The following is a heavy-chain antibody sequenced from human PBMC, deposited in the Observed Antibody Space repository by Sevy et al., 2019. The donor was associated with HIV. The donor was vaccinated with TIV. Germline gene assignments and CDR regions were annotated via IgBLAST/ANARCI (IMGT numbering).Heavy chain of an antibody. D-gene: IGHD3-22*01. Sequence: GSLRLSCAASGFTFNTHAMNWVRQAPGKGLEWVSVISGPGYGTNYADSVKGRFTISRDNSKNTLYLQMNSLRDDDTVDYYCARALNPALESMLEVNLRSLKGFDVWGQGTMVTVSS. V-gene: IGHV3-23*01. CDR3: ARALNPALESMLEVNLRSLKGFDV. J-gene: IGHJ3*01. CDR2: ISGPGYGT. CDR1: GFTFNTHA.